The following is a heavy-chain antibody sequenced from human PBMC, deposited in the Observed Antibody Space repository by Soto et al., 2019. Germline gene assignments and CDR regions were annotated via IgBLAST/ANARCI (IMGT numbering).Heavy chain of an antibody. CDR2: MNPNSGNT. Sequence: ASVKVSCKASGYTFTSYDINWVRPATGQGLEWMGWMNPNSGNTGYAQKFQGRVTMTRNTSISTAYMELSSLRSEDTAVYYCARAGYCSGGSCYEDYYYYMGVWGKGTTVTVSS. CDR3: ARAGYCSGGSCYEDYYYYMGV. V-gene: IGHV1-8*01. CDR1: GYTFTSYD. J-gene: IGHJ6*03. D-gene: IGHD2-15*01.